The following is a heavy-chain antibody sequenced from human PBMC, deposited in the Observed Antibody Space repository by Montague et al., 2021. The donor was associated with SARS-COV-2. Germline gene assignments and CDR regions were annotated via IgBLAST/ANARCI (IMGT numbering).Heavy chain of an antibody. CDR3: ATGLRFLEWLLLSWFDP. D-gene: IGHD3-3*01. J-gene: IGHJ5*02. CDR2: MYYSGST. Sequence: SKTLSLTCTVSGGSISSSSYYWGWIRQPPGKGLEWIGSMYYSGSTYYNPSLKSRVTISVDTSKNHFSLRLSSVTAADTAVYYCATGLRFLEWLLLSWFDPWGQGTLVTVSS. V-gene: IGHV4-39*01. CDR1: GGSISSSSYY.